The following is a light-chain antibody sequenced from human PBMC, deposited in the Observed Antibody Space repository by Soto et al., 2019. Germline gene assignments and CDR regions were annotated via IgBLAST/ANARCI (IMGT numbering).Light chain of an antibody. V-gene: IGLV2-8*01. CDR1: SSDVGGYNY. CDR3: TSYAGGNNV. Sequence: QSALTQPPSASGSPGQSVTISCTGTSSDVGGYNYVSWYQQNPGKVPKLMIYEVNKRPSGVADRFSGSKSGNTASLSVPGLQAEYEADHYCTSYAGGNNVFGTGTKVTVL. J-gene: IGLJ1*01. CDR2: EVN.